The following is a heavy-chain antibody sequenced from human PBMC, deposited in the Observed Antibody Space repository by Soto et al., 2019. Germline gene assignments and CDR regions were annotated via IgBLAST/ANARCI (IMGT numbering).Heavy chain of an antibody. Sequence: QVQLVQSGAEVKKPGASVTVSCKTSGYTFSNYGVNWVRQAPGLGLEWMGWISGYNGNTNYAQTFQGRVTMTTDTSTGTVYMVLRSMKSFDTAIYYCSRFIMVGGWFDPNYYHGMDVWGQGTRVTVSS. CDR1: GYTFSNYG. CDR3: SRFIMVGGWFDPNYYHGMDV. V-gene: IGHV1-18*01. J-gene: IGHJ6*02. D-gene: IGHD6-19*01. CDR2: ISGYNGNT.